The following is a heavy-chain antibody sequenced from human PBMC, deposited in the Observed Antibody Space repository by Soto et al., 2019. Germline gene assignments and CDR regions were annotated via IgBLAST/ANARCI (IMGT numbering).Heavy chain of an antibody. J-gene: IGHJ4*02. Sequence: GKVSCKASGYTFNFYGITWVRQAPGQGLEWMGWISGFNGNTNYAADLQGRVTMTTDTSTSTAYMELRGLRSDDTAVYYCARIGVSSGHESPDFDSWGQGTLVTVSS. CDR3: ARIGVSSGHESPDFDS. D-gene: IGHD3-16*01. V-gene: IGHV1-18*01. CDR1: GYTFNFYG. CDR2: ISGFNGNT.